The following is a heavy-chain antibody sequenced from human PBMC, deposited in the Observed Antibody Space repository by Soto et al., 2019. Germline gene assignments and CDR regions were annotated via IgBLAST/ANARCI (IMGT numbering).Heavy chain of an antibody. CDR2: IYHSGST. D-gene: IGHD3-3*01. CDR1: GCSISSSNW. CDR3: ARSGLLEWQSYYYYGMDV. V-gene: IGHV4-4*02. Sequence: SETLSLTCAVSGCSISSSNWWSWVRQPPGKGLEWIGEIYHSGSTNYNPSLKSRVTISVDKSKNQFSLKLSSVTAADTAVYYRARSGLLEWQSYYYYGMDVWGQGTTVTVSS. J-gene: IGHJ6*02.